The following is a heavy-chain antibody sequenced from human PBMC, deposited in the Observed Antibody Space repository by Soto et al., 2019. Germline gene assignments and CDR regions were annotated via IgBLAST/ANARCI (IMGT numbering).Heavy chain of an antibody. CDR2: ISSGAAYI. D-gene: IGHD1-26*01. CDR3: TRDEGGSYDSWYHP. Sequence: GGSLRLSCNFTFSMYSMNWVRQAPGKGLEWVASISSGAAYIKYAGSVQGRFTISRDNAKNTVSLQMSSLRVEDTAVYFCTRDEGGSYDSWYHPWGQGTQVTVSS. J-gene: IGHJ5*02. CDR1: FTFSMYS. V-gene: IGHV3-21*06.